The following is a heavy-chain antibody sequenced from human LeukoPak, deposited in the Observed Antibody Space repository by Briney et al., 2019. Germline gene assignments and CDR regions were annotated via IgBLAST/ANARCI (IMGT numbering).Heavy chain of an antibody. CDR3: ARVRGHKPTYYFDY. D-gene: IGHD2-21*01. CDR1: GFTFSSYG. Sequence: PGRSLRLSCAASGFTFSSYGMHWVRQAPGKGLEWVAVIWYDGSNKYYADSVKGRFTIPRDNSKNTLYLQMNSLRAEDTAVYYCARVRGHKPTYYFDYWGQGTLVTVSS. J-gene: IGHJ4*02. CDR2: IWYDGSNK. V-gene: IGHV3-33*01.